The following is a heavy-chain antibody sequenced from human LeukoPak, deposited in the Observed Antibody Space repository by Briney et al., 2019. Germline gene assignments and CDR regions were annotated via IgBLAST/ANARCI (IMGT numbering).Heavy chain of an antibody. J-gene: IGHJ5*02. CDR2: IIPIFGTA. V-gene: IGHV1-69*05. D-gene: IGHD3-22*01. CDR3: AREVYEGYYDSSGYYSP. CDR1: GDTFSSYA. Sequence: SVTVSCTASGDTFSSYAISWVRQAPGQGLEWMGGIIPIFGTANYAQTFQGRVTITTDESTSTAYMELSSLRSEDTAVYYCAREVYEGYYDSSGYYSPWGQGTLVTVSS.